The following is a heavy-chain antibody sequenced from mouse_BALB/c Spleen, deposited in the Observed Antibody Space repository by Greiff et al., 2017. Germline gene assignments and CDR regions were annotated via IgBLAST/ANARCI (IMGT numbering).Heavy chain of an antibody. J-gene: IGHJ2*01. CDR3: ARAAYYGNFDY. D-gene: IGHD2-10*01. V-gene: IGHV5-15*02. CDR2: ISNLAYSI. CDR1: GFTFSDYG. Sequence: EVMLVESGGGLVQPGGSRKLSCAASGFTFSDYGMAWVRQAPGKGPEWVAFISNLAYSIYYADTVTGRFTISRENAKYTLYLEMSSLRSEDTAMYYCARAAYYGNFDYWGQGTTLTVSS.